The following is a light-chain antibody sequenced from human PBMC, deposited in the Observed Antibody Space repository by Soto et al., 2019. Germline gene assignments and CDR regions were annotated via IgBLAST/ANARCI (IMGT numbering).Light chain of an antibody. V-gene: IGKV1-39*01. J-gene: IGKJ4*01. Sequence: DIQMTQSPSSLSASVGDRVTITCRASQSISSYLNWYQQKPGKAPKLLIYAASSLQSGVPSRFSGSGSGTDFTITISSLQPEDFATYYCQQSYSTTRTFGGGTKVEIK. CDR2: AAS. CDR1: QSISSY. CDR3: QQSYSTTRT.